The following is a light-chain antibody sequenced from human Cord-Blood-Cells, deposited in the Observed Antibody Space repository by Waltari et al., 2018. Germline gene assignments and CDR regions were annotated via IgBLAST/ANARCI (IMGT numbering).Light chain of an antibody. CDR1: QSLVYSDGHTS. CDR2: KVS. Sequence: DDDMTPSPLSLPVTLGQPASTSCRSSQSLVYSDGHTSLNWFQQRPGQSPRRLMYKVSSRDSGVPDRFSGSGSGTDFTLKISRVEAEDVGVYYCMQGTHWPRAFGQGTKVEIK. CDR3: MQGTHWPRA. J-gene: IGKJ1*01. V-gene: IGKV2-30*01.